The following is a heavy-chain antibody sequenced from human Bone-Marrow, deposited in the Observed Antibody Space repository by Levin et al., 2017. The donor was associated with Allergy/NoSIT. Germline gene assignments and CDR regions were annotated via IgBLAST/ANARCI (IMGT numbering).Heavy chain of an antibody. CDR2: IHICDIT. D-gene: IGHD3-3*01. Sequence: GGSLRLSCAASGFTVSGADMSWLRQAPGKGLEWVSVIHICDITYYADSVKGRFTISRDNAKNTLSLQMNSLRAEDTAVYHCASRSVRFLWSEASGFAWGYDGWGQGTTVTVSS. CDR1: GFTVSGAD. CDR3: ASRSVRFLWSEASGFAWGYDG. V-gene: IGHV3-66*01. J-gene: IGHJ6*02.